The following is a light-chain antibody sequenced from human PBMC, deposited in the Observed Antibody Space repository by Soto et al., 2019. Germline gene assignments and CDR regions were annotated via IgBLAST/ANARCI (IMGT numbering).Light chain of an antibody. J-gene: IGKJ2*01. CDR3: QQHNSYPYT. Sequence: EILLTQSPSSLSASVGDRVTISCRASQGISSYLAWYQQKPGQAPKLLIYTASTMHSGVPARFSGSGSGTEFTLTISSLQSEDFAIYYCQQHNSYPYTFGQGTKLEIK. CDR1: QGISSY. CDR2: TAS. V-gene: IGKV1-9*01.